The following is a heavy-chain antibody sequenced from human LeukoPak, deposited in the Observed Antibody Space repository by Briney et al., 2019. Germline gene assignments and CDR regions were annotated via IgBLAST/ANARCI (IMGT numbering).Heavy chain of an antibody. CDR1: GGSISSYY. CDR3: AREDSGSYYY. CDR2: IYYSGST. V-gene: IGHV4-59*12. Sequence: PSETLSLTCTVSGGSISSYYWSWIRQPPGKGLEWIGYIYYSGSTYYNPSLKSRVTISVDTSKNQFSLKLSSVTAADTAVYYCAREDSGSYYYWGQGTLVTVSS. J-gene: IGHJ4*02. D-gene: IGHD3-10*01.